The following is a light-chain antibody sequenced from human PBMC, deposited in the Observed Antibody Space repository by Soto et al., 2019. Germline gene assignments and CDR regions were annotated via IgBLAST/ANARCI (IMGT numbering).Light chain of an antibody. Sequence: EIVLTQSPAILSLSPGDRATLSCGASQAVPSAYLAWYQQKPGLAPRLLIYDASSRATGIPDRFSGSGSGTDFTLTISRLEPEDFAVYYCQQYGDSSLTFGGGTKVGVK. J-gene: IGKJ4*01. CDR2: DAS. CDR3: QQYGDSSLT. CDR1: QAVPSAY. V-gene: IGKV3D-20*01.